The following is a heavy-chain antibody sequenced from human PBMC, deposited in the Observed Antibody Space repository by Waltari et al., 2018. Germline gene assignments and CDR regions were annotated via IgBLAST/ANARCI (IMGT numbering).Heavy chain of an antibody. CDR1: GFKFDDYT. J-gene: IGHJ6*03. CDR3: AKDHARGWQYFYYYMDV. Sequence: EVHLVESGGDVVQPGGSLRLSCTVSGFKFDDYTMHWVRQVPGKGVGWVSRSTDDGRRSYYADSGKGRFTISRDSSKNSLFLQMDSLRPEDSGLYYCAKDHARGWQYFYYYMDVWGNGTTVTVSS. V-gene: IGHV3-43*01. CDR2: STDDGRRS. D-gene: IGHD3-9*01.